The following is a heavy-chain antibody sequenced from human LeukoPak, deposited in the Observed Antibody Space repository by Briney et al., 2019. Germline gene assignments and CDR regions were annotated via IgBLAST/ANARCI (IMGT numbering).Heavy chain of an antibody. V-gene: IGHV1-69*04. D-gene: IGHD6-19*01. Sequence: VRVSCKASGGSFGNNAISWGRQAPGEGGEWRGRIIPILDIVNYAQTFQGRVSITADKSTGTAYMELSSLRSEDTAVYYCAREVGIAVAAVFDYWGQGTLVTVSS. CDR1: GGSFGNNA. J-gene: IGHJ4*02. CDR3: AREVGIAVAAVFDY. CDR2: IIPILDIV.